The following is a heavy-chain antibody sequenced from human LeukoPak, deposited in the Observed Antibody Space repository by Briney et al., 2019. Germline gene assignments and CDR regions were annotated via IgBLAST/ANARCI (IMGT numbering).Heavy chain of an antibody. D-gene: IGHD2-15*01. Sequence: PPETLSLTCAVYGGSFSGYYWSWIRQPPGKGLEWIGEINHSGSTNYNPSLKSRVTISVDTSKNQFSLKLSSVTAADTAVYYCARHRGYCSGGSCYKRGFFDCWGQGTLVTVSS. CDR1: GGSFSGYY. CDR3: ARHRGYCSGGSCYKRGFFDC. J-gene: IGHJ4*02. V-gene: IGHV4-34*01. CDR2: INHSGST.